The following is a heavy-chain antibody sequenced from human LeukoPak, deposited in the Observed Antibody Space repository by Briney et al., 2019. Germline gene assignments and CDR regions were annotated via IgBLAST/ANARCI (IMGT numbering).Heavy chain of an antibody. CDR3: AIFAGAVPGNLLL. CDR2: INKDGTEK. V-gene: IGHV3-7*01. J-gene: IGHJ6*04. CDR1: EFTSSAFW. D-gene: IGHD2-8*02. Sequence: GGTLRLSCAASEFTSSAFWMTWVRRPPGKGLEWVANINKDGTEKEYVDSVKGRFSIFRDNAKNSVFLQMNSLRAEDTAVYYCAIFAGAVPGNLLLWGKGTTVIVSA.